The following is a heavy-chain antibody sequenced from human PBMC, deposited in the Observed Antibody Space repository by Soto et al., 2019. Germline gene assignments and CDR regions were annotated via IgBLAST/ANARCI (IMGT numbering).Heavy chain of an antibody. CDR2: IYYSGST. CDR3: ARDRYDFWSGYYFTQAYNWFDP. CDR1: GGSISSYY. D-gene: IGHD3-3*01. Sequence: SETLSLTCTVSGGSISSYYWSWIRQPPGKGLEWIGYIYYSGSTNYNPSLKSRVTISVDTSKNQFSLKLSSVTAADTAVYYCARDRYDFWSGYYFTQAYNWFDPWGQGTLVTVSS. J-gene: IGHJ5*02. V-gene: IGHV4-59*01.